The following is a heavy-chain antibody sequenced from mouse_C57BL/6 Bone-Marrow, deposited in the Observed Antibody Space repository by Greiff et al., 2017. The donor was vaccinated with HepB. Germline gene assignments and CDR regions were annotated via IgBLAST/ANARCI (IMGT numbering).Heavy chain of an antibody. D-gene: IGHD2-12*01. Sequence: EVQLVESGGGLVKPGGSLKLSCAASGFTFSSYAMSWVRQTPEKRLEWVATISDGGSYTYYPDNVKGRFTISRDNAKNNLYLQMSHLKSEDTAMYYCARDYDAGYYAMDYWGQGTSVTVSS. CDR1: GFTFSSYA. V-gene: IGHV5-4*01. CDR3: ARDYDAGYYAMDY. J-gene: IGHJ4*01. CDR2: ISDGGSYT.